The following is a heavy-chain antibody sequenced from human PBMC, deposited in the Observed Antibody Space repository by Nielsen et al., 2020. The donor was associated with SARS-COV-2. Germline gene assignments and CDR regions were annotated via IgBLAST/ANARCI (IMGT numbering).Heavy chain of an antibody. CDR3: AKDASPYSSGIDY. CDR1: GFTFDDYA. CDR2: ISWNSGSI. Sequence: SCAASGFTFDDYAMHWVRQAPGKGLEWVSGISWNSGSIGYADSVKGRFTISRDNAKNSLYLQMNSLRAEDTASYYCAKDASPYSSGIDYWGQGTLVTVSS. J-gene: IGHJ4*02. V-gene: IGHV3-9*01. D-gene: IGHD6-19*01.